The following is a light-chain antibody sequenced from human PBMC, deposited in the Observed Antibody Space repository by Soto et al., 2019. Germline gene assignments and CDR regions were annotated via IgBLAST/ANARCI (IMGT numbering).Light chain of an antibody. Sequence: QSVLTQPPSASGSPGQSVTTSCTGTSSDVGGYNYVSWYQQHPGKAPKLMIYEVSKRPSGVPDRFSGSKSGNTASLTVSGLHADDEADYYCSSYAGSNRVFGTGTKVTVL. CDR1: SSDVGGYNY. CDR2: EVS. V-gene: IGLV2-8*01. CDR3: SSYAGSNRV. J-gene: IGLJ1*01.